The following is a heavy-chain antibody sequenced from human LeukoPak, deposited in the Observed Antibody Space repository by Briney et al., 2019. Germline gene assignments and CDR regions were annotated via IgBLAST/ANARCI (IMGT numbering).Heavy chain of an antibody. CDR3: ARGRSGSYYFDY. Sequence: SQTLSLTCTVSGGSISSGTYYWSWIRQPAGKGLEWIGRMDISGTTNYNPSLKSRVTISVDTSKNQFSPRLNSVTAADTAVYYCARGRSGSYYFDYWGQGTLVTVSS. CDR2: MDISGTT. J-gene: IGHJ4*02. CDR1: GGSISSGTYY. D-gene: IGHD1-26*01. V-gene: IGHV4-61*02.